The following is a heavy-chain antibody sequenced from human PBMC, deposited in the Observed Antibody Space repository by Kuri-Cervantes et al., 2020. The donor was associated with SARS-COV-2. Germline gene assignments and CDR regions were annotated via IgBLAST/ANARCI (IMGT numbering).Heavy chain of an antibody. Sequence: ASVKVSCKASGYTFTGYYMHWVRQAPGQGLEWMGWINPNSGGTNYAQKFQGRVTMTRDTSISTAYMELSRLRSDDTAVYYCATSPLNVLRFLGWLLPHDYWGQGTLVTVSS. CDR3: ATSPLNVLRFLGWLLPHDY. CDR2: INPNSGGT. D-gene: IGHD3-3*01. V-gene: IGHV1-2*02. J-gene: IGHJ4*02. CDR1: GYTFTGYY.